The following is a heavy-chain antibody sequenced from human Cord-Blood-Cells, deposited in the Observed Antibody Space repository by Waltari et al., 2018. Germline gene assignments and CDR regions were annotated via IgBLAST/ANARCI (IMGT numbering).Heavy chain of an antibody. V-gene: IGHV4-39*07. Sequence: QLQLQESGPGLVKPSETLSLTCTVSGGSISSSRYYWGWIRQPPGQGLEWIGSSYYSGEPYSTPSLKRRVTISVDTSKNHFSLKLSSVTAADTAVYYCARLYGDYGAFDIWGQGTMVTVSS. J-gene: IGHJ3*02. CDR1: GGSISSSRYY. CDR3: ARLYGDYGAFDI. CDR2: SYYSGEP. D-gene: IGHD4-17*01.